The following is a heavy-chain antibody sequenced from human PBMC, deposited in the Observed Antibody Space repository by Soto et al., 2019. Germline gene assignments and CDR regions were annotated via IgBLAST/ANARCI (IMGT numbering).Heavy chain of an antibody. J-gene: IGHJ5*02. CDR2: IYDTGNT. V-gene: IGHV4-30-2*06. D-gene: IGHD1-7*01. Sequence: QVQLQESGAGLVRPSQTLSLACAVSGGSISSTTHYSWGWIRQSPGRGLEWIGYIYDTGNTYYNPSLKSRVTISIDKSQNHFGLQVKSVTAADTVVYYCVRGSSGVWNYFDPWGQGILVTVSS. CDR3: VRGSSGVWNYFDP. CDR1: GGSISSTTHYS.